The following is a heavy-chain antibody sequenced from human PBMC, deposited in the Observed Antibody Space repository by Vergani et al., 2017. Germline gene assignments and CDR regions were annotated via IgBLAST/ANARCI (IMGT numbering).Heavy chain of an antibody. CDR2: ISAYNGNT. J-gene: IGHJ4*02. CDR3: AREGAVAGTLDY. V-gene: IGHV1-18*01. D-gene: IGHD6-19*01. Sequence: QVQLVQSGAEVKKPGSSVKVSCKASGGIFSSYAISWVRQAPGQGLEWMGWISAYNGNTNYAQKLQGRVTMTTDTSTSTAYMELRSLRSNDTSVYYCAREGAVAGTLDYWGQGTLVTVSS. CDR1: GGIFSSYA.